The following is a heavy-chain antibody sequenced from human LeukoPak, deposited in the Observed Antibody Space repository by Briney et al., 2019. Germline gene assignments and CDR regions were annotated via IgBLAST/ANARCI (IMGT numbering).Heavy chain of an antibody. CDR2: IYSGGST. Sequence: GGSLRLSCVVSGFTVRSNYMSWVRQAPGRGLDWVSIIYSGGSTYYADSVKGRFTISRDESTNTVFLQMTSMTTEDTAVYYCARGFRYYMDVWGQGTTVTVSS. CDR3: ARGFRYYMDV. J-gene: IGHJ6*03. CDR1: GFTVRSNY. D-gene: IGHD3-3*01. V-gene: IGHV3-66*02.